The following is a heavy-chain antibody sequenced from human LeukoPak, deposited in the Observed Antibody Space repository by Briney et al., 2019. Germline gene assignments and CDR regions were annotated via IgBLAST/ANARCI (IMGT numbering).Heavy chain of an antibody. CDR1: GFTFDDYA. J-gene: IGHJ4*02. Sequence: GGSLRLSCAASGFTFDDYAMHWVRQAPGKGLEWVSLISGDVGSTYYADSVKGRFTISRDNSKNSLYLQMNSLRTEDTALYYCAKDTYYYDSSGYYGTFDYWGQGTLVTVSS. CDR2: ISGDVGST. D-gene: IGHD3-22*01. CDR3: AKDTYYYDSSGYYGTFDY. V-gene: IGHV3-43*02.